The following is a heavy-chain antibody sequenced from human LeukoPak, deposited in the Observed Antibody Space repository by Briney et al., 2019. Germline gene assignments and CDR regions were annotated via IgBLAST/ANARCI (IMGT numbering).Heavy chain of an antibody. CDR2: INPSGGST. J-gene: IGHJ4*03. Sequence: ASVKVSCKASGYTFTSYYMHWVRQAPGQGLEWMGIINPSGGSTSYAQKFQGRVTMTRDMSTSTVYMELSSLRSEDTAVYYCATSTVLEWAENDYWGQGTTVTVSS. CDR3: ATSTVLEWAENDY. D-gene: IGHD3-3*01. CDR1: GYTFTSYY. V-gene: IGHV1-46*03.